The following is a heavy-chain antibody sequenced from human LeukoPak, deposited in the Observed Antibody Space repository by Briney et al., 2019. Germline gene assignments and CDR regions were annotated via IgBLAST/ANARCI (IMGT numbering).Heavy chain of an antibody. CDR2: IYYSGST. V-gene: IGHV4-59*08. D-gene: IGHD6-13*01. Sequence: ASETLSLTCTVSGGSISSYYWSWIRQPPGKGLEWIGYIYYSGSTNYNPSLKGRVTISVDTSKNQFSLKLSSVTAADTAVYYCATLYGSSPYYSDYWGQGTLVTVSS. J-gene: IGHJ4*02. CDR1: GGSISSYY. CDR3: ATLYGSSPYYSDY.